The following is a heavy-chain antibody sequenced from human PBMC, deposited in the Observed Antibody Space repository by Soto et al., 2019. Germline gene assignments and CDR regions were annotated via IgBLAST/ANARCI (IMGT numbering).Heavy chain of an antibody. CDR2: MNPNSGNT. V-gene: IGHV1-8*01. D-gene: IGHD3-3*01. J-gene: IGHJ5*02. CDR3: ARGRETILQRFLEWLLDPMWFDP. CDR1: GYTFTSYD. Sequence: GASVKVSCKASGYTFTSYDINWVRQATGQGLEWMGWMNPNSGNTGYAQKFQGRVTMTRNTSISTAYMELSSLRSEDTAVYYCARGRETILQRFLEWLLDPMWFDPWGQGTLVTVSS.